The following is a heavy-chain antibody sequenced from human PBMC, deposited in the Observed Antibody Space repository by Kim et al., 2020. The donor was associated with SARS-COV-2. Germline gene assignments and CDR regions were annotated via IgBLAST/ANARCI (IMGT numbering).Heavy chain of an antibody. Sequence: SLKSRVTISVDTSKNQFSLKLSSVTAADTAVYYCARRRGSYPSAYWYFDLWGRGTLVTVSS. CDR3: ARRRGSYPSAYWYFDL. V-gene: IGHV4-59*08. J-gene: IGHJ2*01. D-gene: IGHD1-26*01.